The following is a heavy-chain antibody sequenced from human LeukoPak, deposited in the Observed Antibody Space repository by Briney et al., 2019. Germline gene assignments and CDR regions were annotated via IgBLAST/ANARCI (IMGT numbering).Heavy chain of an antibody. D-gene: IGHD6-13*01. Sequence: GGSLRLSCAASGFTFSSYSMNWVRQAPGKGLEWVSAIRGSGGSTYYADSVKGRFTISRDNSKNTLYLQMYSLRAEDTAVYYCAKGEKTPQLAAAGTGSGYYFDYWGQGTLVTVSS. CDR1: GFTFSSYS. V-gene: IGHV3-23*01. J-gene: IGHJ4*02. CDR3: AKGEKTPQLAAAGTGSGYYFDY. CDR2: IRGSGGST.